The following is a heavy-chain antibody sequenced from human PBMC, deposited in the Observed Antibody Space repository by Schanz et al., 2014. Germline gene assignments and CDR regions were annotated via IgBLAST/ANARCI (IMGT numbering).Heavy chain of an antibody. CDR1: GVTFSSYA. V-gene: IGHV3-23*01. CDR2: ISGSGAST. D-gene: IGHD6-13*01. J-gene: IGHJ4*02. CDR3: AKEKEEVAADGSFFDY. Sequence: EVQLLESGGGFVQPGGSLRLSCVASGVTFSSYAMSWVRQASGKGLEWVSAISGSGASTYYAHSVKGRFTISRDNSKNTVNLQMNSLRAEDTAVYYCAKEKEEVAADGSFFDYWGQGTLVTVSS.